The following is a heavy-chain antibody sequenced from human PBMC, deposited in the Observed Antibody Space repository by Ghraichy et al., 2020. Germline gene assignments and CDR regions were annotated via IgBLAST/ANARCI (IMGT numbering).Heavy chain of an antibody. J-gene: IGHJ4*02. Sequence: SQTLSLTCAVSGGYMSSRNHNWGWIRQPPGQGLEWIGRIYYTGSTNYNPSLESRVSMSVDTSKNQFSLKLRSVTAADTAVYYCARHTPDPFTGYLDGFFDSCGQGTLLTVSS. V-gene: IGHV4-39*01. CDR1: GGYMSSRNHN. CDR3: ARHTPDPFTGYLDGFFDS. CDR2: IYYTGST. D-gene: IGHD3-9*01.